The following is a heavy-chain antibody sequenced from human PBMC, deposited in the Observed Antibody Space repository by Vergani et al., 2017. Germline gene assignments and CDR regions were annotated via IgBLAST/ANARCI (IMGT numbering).Heavy chain of an antibody. CDR3: ARYGGEYDKDALDV. CDR1: GGSMSGYY. V-gene: IGHV4-4*07. CDR2: IYTSGAT. J-gene: IGHJ3*01. Sequence: QVRLQESGPGLVKPSETLSLTCSVSGGSMSGYYWSWFRQPPGKGLEWIVRIYTSGATNYNPSLRSRAIMSVDASKKQFSLKLTSVTAADTAVYYCARYGGEYDKDALDVWGQGTKVTVTS. D-gene: IGHD2-21*01.